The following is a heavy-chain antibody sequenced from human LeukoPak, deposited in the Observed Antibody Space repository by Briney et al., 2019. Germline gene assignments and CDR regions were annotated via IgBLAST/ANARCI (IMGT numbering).Heavy chain of an antibody. Sequence: GGSLRLSCAASGFTFSSYAMNWVRQAPGKGLEWVSAISGSGGSTYYADSVKGRFTISRDNSKNTLYLQMNSLRAEDTAVYYCAKGQYCYDSSGYYLLGHFDYWGQGTLVTVSS. V-gene: IGHV3-23*01. D-gene: IGHD3-22*01. CDR1: GFTFSSYA. CDR2: ISGSGGST. CDR3: AKGQYCYDSSGYYLLGHFDY. J-gene: IGHJ4*02.